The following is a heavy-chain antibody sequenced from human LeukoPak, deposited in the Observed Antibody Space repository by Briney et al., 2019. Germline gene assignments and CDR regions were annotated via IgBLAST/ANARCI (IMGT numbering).Heavy chain of an antibody. D-gene: IGHD3-9*01. V-gene: IGHV3-30*02. CDR2: IRYDGSNK. Sequence: GGSLRLSCAASGFTVSNYGMHWVRQAPGKGLEWVAFIRYDGSNKYYADSVKGRFTISRDNSKNRLYLQMNSLRAEDTAVYYCAKDRVLRYFDWLFDLDHWGQGTLVTVYS. CDR3: AKDRVLRYFDWLFDLDH. J-gene: IGHJ4*02. CDR1: GFTVSNYG.